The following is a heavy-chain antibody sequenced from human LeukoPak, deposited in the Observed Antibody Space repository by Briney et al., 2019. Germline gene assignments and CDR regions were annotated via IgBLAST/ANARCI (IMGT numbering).Heavy chain of an antibody. V-gene: IGHV4-59*11. J-gene: IGHJ4*02. CDR1: GSITDHY. Sequence: SETLSLTCTVSGSITDHYWAWIRQPPGKGLEWIGYIYYSGDTNYNPSLKSRVTMSVDTSKNQFSLKLSSVTAADTAVYYCARSQQLIRTFDSWGQGTLVTVSS. D-gene: IGHD6-13*01. CDR2: IYYSGDT. CDR3: ARSQQLIRTFDS.